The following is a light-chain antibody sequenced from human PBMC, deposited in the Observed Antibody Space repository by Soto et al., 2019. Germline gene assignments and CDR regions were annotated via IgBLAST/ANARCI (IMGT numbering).Light chain of an antibody. V-gene: IGKV3-15*01. CDR2: GAI. CDR3: QHYNVWPPWT. Sequence: ELVLTQSPRTLSLSPGDRATLSCRACQSVSNNYLAWYQQKPGQAPSLLIFGAITRATGIPARFSGSGSGTEFTLTISSLQSEDSAIYYCQHYNVWPPWTFGQGTKV. J-gene: IGKJ1*01. CDR1: QSVSNN.